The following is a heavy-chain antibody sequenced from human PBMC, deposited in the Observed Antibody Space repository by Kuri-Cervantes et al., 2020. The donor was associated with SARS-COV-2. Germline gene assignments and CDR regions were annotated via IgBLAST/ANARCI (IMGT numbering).Heavy chain of an antibody. J-gene: IGHJ4*02. V-gene: IGHV3-53*01. CDR1: GGSFSGYY. CDR3: ARLIPVAGSIDY. D-gene: IGHD6-19*01. CDR2: IYSGGST. Sequence: LSLTCAVYGGSFSGYYWSWIRQPPGKGLEWVSVIYSGGSTYYADSVKGRFTISRDNSKDTLYLQMNSLRAEDTAVYYCARLIPVAGSIDYWGQGTLVTVSS.